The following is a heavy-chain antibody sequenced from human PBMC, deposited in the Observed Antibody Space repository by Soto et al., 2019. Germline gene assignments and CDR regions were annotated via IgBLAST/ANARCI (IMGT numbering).Heavy chain of an antibody. CDR2: IYPGDSDT. CDR3: KRRGLQDAFDI. Sequence: EHQMPGEGLEWMGIIYPGDSDTRTSPSFQGQVTISADKSISTAYLQWSRLKASDTAMHYCKRRGLQDAFDIWGHGTPVSVSS. D-gene: IGHD3-16*01. J-gene: IGHJ3*02. V-gene: IGHV5-51*07.